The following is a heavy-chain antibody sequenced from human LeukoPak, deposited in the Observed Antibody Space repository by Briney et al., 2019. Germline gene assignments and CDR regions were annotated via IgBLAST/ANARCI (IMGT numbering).Heavy chain of an antibody. V-gene: IGHV3-23*01. CDR1: GFTFSSYA. CDR3: AKDALPIVGATRGLDY. D-gene: IGHD1-26*01. Sequence: GGSLRLSCAASGFTFSSYAMSWVRQAPGKGLEWVSAISGSGGSTCYADSVKGRFTLSRDNSKNSLYLQMSSLTPEDTALYYCAKDALPIVGATRGLDYWGQGTLVTVSS. J-gene: IGHJ4*02. CDR2: ISGSGGST.